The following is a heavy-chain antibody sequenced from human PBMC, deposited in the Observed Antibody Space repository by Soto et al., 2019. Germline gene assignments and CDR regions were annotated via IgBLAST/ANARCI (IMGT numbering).Heavy chain of an antibody. Sequence: PSETLSLTCAVYGGSFSGYYWTWIRQPPGKGLEWIGEINHRGNTNYNPSLKSRVTISVDTSKNQFSLKLTSVTAADTAVYYCARQEVPQWFTKGYYGMDVWDQGTTLTVSS. CDR3: ARQEVPQWFTKGYYGMDV. D-gene: IGHD2-8*01. J-gene: IGHJ6*02. CDR1: GGSFSGYY. CDR2: INHRGNT. V-gene: IGHV4-34*01.